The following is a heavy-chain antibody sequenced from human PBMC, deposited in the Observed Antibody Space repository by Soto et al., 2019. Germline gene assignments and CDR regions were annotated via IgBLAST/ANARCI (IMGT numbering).Heavy chain of an antibody. J-gene: IGHJ5*02. CDR1: GGSISSGDYY. CDR2: IYYSGST. CDR3: ASERPDGARLDP. D-gene: IGHD6-6*01. V-gene: IGHV4-30-4*01. Sequence: QVQLQESGPGLVKPSQTLSLTCTVSGGSISSGDYYWGWIRQPPGKGLEWIGYIYYSGSTYYSPSLKSRVTISVDTSKNQFSLKLSSVTAADTAVYYCASERPDGARLDPWGQGTLVTVSS.